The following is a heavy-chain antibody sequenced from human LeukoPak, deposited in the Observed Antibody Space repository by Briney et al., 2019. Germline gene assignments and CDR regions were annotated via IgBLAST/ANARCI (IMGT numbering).Heavy chain of an antibody. CDR2: TSAHNGDT. J-gene: IGHJ5*02. V-gene: IGHV1-18*01. D-gene: IGHD1-26*01. CDR3: ARDWDSRNNYFDP. CDR1: GYTFTSYG. Sequence: ASVKVSCKASGYTFTSYGISWVRQAPGQGLEWMGWTSAHNGDTNYAETLQGRLTMTTDMSTSTAYMELTSLRSDDTAFYYCARDWDSRNNYFDPWGQGTLVTVSS.